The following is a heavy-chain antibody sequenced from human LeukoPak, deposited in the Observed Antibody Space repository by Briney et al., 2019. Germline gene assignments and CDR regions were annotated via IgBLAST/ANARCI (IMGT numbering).Heavy chain of an antibody. Sequence: ASVTVSCKASGYTFTNYYMHWVRQAPGLGLEWMGIINPSGGSPSYAQKFQGRLTMTRDTSTSTVYMELSSLRSEDTAVYYCARRNYGGNGGAMDVWGQGTTVTVS. D-gene: IGHD4-23*01. CDR2: INPSGGSP. CDR1: GYTFTNYY. V-gene: IGHV1-46*01. CDR3: ARRNYGGNGGAMDV. J-gene: IGHJ6*02.